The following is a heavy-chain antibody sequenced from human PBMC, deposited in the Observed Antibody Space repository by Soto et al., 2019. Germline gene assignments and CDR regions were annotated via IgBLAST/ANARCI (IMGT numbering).Heavy chain of an antibody. V-gene: IGHV3-23*01. J-gene: IGHJ5*02. CDR1: GFTFSSYA. Sequence: GGSLRLSCAASGFTFSSYAMSWVRQAPGKGLEWVSAISGSGGSTYYADSVKGRFTISRDNSKNTLYLQMNSLRAEDTAGYYCAKHPNCGGGSSYPDKNWCDPRGQRTLVT. CDR3: AKHPNCGGGSSYPDKNWCDP. D-gene: IGHD2-15*01. CDR2: ISGSGGST.